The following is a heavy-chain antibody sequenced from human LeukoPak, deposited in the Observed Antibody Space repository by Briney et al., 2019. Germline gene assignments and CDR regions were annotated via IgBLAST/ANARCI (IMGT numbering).Heavy chain of an antibody. CDR1: GGTFSSYA. CDR2: IIPIFGTA. J-gene: IGHJ4*02. Sequence: SVKVSCKASGGTFSSYAISWVRQAPGQGLEWMGGIIPIFGTANYAQKFQGRVTITADKSTSTAYMELSSLRSEDTAVYYCAREVPAASQASDYWGQGTLVTVSS. D-gene: IGHD2-2*01. V-gene: IGHV1-69*06. CDR3: AREVPAASQASDY.